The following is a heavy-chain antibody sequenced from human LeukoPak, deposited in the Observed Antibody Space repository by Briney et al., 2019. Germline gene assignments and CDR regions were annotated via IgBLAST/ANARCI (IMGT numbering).Heavy chain of an antibody. D-gene: IGHD5-24*01. Sequence: GGSLRLSCAASGFTFSNYAMSWVRQAPGKGLEWVSVISSGGGSTDYADSVKGRFTISRDKSRNTLYLQMNSLRAEDTAVYYCAKRDNTRALDYWGQGTLVTVSS. CDR1: GFTFSNYA. CDR2: ISSGGGST. J-gene: IGHJ4*02. V-gene: IGHV3-23*01. CDR3: AKRDNTRALDY.